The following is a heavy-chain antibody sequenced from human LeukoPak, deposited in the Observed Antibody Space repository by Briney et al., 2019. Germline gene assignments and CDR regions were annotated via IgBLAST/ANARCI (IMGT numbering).Heavy chain of an antibody. CDR3: ARASGYPDY. J-gene: IGHJ4*02. CDR1: GGSISSGGYS. V-gene: IGHV4-30-2*01. Sequence: SETLSLTCAVSGGSISSGGYSWSWIRQPPGKGLEWIGYIYHSGSTYYNPSLKSRVTISVDRSKNQFSLKLSSVTAADTAVYYCARASGYPDYWGQGTLVTVSS. CDR2: IYHSGST. D-gene: IGHD3-3*01.